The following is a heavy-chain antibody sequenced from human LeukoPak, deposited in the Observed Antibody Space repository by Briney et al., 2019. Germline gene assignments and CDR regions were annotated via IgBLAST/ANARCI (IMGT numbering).Heavy chain of an antibody. V-gene: IGHV3-21*01. CDR3: ARVSDAYDYFFDY. D-gene: IGHD5-12*01. CDR1: GFTFSSYS. Sequence: AGGSLRLSCAASGFTFSSYSMNWVRQAPGKGLEWVSSVSRRSSFTFYADPVQGRFTISRDDAKDSLFLQMNSLRAEDTAVYYCARVSDAYDYFFDYWGQGTLVTVSS. CDR2: VSRRSSFT. J-gene: IGHJ4*02.